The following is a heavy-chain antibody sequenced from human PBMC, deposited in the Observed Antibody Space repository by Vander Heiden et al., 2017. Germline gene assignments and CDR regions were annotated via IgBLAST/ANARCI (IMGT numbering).Heavy chain of an antibody. Sequence: EVQLVESGRGLVQPGGSLRLSCAAPGLTFSSYWMHWVRQAPGKGLVWVSRIKSDGSRINYADSVKGRFTISRDNAKNTVYLQMNSLRAEDTAVYYCASYCSSTSCYFTDYWGQGTLVTVSS. CDR3: ASYCSSTSCYFTDY. J-gene: IGHJ4*02. CDR1: GLTFSSYW. V-gene: IGHV3-74*01. D-gene: IGHD2-2*01. CDR2: IKSDGSRI.